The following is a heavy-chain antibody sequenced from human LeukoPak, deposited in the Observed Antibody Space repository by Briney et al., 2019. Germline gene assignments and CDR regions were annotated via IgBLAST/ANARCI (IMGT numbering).Heavy chain of an antibody. V-gene: IGHV1-2*02. J-gene: IGHJ4*02. CDR3: AREGYCSSTSCQHGY. Sequence: AASVKVSCKASGYTFTGYYMHWVRQAPGQGLEWMGWINPNSGGTNYAQKFQGRVTMTRDTSISTAYMELSRLRSDDTAVYYCAREGYCSSTSCQHGYWGQGTLVTVSS. D-gene: IGHD2-2*01. CDR2: INPNSGGT. CDR1: GYTFTGYY.